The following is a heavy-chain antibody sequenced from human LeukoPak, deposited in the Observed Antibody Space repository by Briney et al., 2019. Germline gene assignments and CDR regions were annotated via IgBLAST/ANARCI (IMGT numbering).Heavy chain of an antibody. CDR2: IYHTGST. J-gene: IGHJ4*02. CDR3: ARVSRTTSYSMENYFDY. Sequence: PSETLSLTCAASGYSISSGYYWGWIRQPPGKGLEWIGSIYHTGSTSYRPSPESRVTISVDTSKNQFSLNLSSVTAADTAVYYCARVSRTTSYSMENYFDYWGQGILVTVSS. D-gene: IGHD1-26*01. CDR1: GYSISSGYY. V-gene: IGHV4-38-2*01.